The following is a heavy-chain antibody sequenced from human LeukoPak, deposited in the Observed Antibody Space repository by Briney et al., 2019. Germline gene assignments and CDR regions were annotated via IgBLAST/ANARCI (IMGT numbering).Heavy chain of an antibody. J-gene: IGHJ4*02. CDR1: GFTFDDYA. CDR3: ANQNY. V-gene: IGHV3-9*01. Sequence: GRSLRLSCAASGFTFDDYAMHWVRQAPGKGLVWVSGISWNSGSIGYADSVKGRFTISRDNAKNSLYLQMNSLRAEDTALYYCANQNYWGQGTLVTVSS. CDR2: ISWNSGSI.